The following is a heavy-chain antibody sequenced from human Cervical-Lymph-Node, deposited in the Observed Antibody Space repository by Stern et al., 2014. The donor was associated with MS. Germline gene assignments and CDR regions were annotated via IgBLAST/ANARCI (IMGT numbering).Heavy chain of an antibody. CDR2: INPSTGST. J-gene: IGHJ4*02. D-gene: IGHD3-10*01. Sequence: QDQLVQSGTEVKKSGASVRVSCKASGYTFSIYYMHWVRQAPGQGLELLGIINPSTGSTTYAQKFQDRVTMTNDTSTSTVYLEMSSLISEDTAVYYCARQNMVRGVTELDFWGQGTLVTVSS. CDR3: ARQNMVRGVTELDF. V-gene: IGHV1-46*01. CDR1: GYTFSIYY.